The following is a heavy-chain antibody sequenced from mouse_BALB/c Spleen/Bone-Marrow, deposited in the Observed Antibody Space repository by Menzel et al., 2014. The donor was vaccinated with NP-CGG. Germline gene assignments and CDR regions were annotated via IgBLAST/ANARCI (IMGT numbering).Heavy chain of an antibody. V-gene: IGHV1-15*01. Sequence: QVQLKDSGAELVRPGASVKLSCKALGYTFIDYEIHWVKQTPMHGLEWIGAIHPGSGGTAYNQKFKGKATLTADKYSSTVCMELSSLTSEDSVVYYCARLRQLGLRTIDYWGQGTPLTVSS. D-gene: IGHD3-2*01. CDR2: IHPGSGGT. CDR3: ARLRQLGLRTIDY. CDR1: GYTFIDYE. J-gene: IGHJ2*01.